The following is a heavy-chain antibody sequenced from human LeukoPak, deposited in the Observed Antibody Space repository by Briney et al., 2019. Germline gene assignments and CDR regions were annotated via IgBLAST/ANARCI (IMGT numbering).Heavy chain of an antibody. CDR2: ISENGESA. V-gene: IGHV3-23*01. CDR3: ASYFHYGDYASLWY. J-gene: IGHJ4*02. D-gene: IGHD4-17*01. CDR1: GFTFNTYA. Sequence: GGSLRLSCAASGFTFNTYAMSWVRQAPGKGLEWVSSISENGESAYYADSVKGRFTISRDNSRNTLYLQMNSLRAEDTAVYYCASYFHYGDYASLWYWGQGTLVTVSS.